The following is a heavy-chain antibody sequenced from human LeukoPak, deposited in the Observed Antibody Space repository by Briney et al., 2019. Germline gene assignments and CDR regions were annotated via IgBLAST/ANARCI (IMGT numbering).Heavy chain of an antibody. V-gene: IGHV4-34*01. CDR2: IDPNGTT. Sequence: SETLSLTCAVYGGAFSGYSWSWIRQPPGKGLEWIGEIDPNGTTNYNPFLKSRVTVSLDTCKNQFSLNLNSVTAADTAIYYCARGRSYEYGDYDYWGQGTLVTVSS. J-gene: IGHJ4*02. CDR1: GGAFSGYS. D-gene: IGHD4-17*01. CDR3: ARGRSYEYGDYDY.